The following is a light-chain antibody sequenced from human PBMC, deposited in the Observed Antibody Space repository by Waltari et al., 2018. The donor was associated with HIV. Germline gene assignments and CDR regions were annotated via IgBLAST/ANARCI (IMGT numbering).Light chain of an antibody. V-gene: IGKV3D-15*01. CDR1: QTIPSK. CDR2: GIS. Sequence: EIVMTQPPATLSLSPGERATLSCGASQTIPSKLTWYQQKPGKAPRLLIYGISIRATGIPDRFSASGSGTHFSLTVSSLQSEDFAVYYCQQYNRWPYTFGQGTRVEIK. CDR3: QQYNRWPYT. J-gene: IGKJ2*01.